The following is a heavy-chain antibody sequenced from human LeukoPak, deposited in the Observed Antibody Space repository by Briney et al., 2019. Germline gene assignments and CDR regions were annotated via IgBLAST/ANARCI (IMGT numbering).Heavy chain of an antibody. J-gene: IGHJ4*02. CDR1: GYTFTGYY. V-gene: IGHV1-2*02. D-gene: IGHD5-18*01. Sequence: ASVKVSCKASGYTFTGYYMHWVRQAPGQGLEWMGWINPNSGDTNYAQKFQGRVTVTRDTSISTAYMELSRLRSDDTAVYYCARDESRYSYGSLDYWGQGTLVTVSS. CDR3: ARDESRYSYGSLDY. CDR2: INPNSGDT.